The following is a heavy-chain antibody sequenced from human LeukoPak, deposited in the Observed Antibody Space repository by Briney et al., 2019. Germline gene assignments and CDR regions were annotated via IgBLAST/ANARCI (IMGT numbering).Heavy chain of an antibody. D-gene: IGHD2-15*01. Sequence: PSETLSLTCTVSGGSISSSSYYWGWIRQPPGKGLEWIGSIYYSGSTYYNPSLKSRVTISVDTSKNQFSLKLSSVTAADTAVYYCAKEHMAAAVYYFDYWGQGTLVTVSS. CDR1: GGSISSSSYY. CDR2: IYYSGST. V-gene: IGHV4-39*07. CDR3: AKEHMAAAVYYFDY. J-gene: IGHJ4*02.